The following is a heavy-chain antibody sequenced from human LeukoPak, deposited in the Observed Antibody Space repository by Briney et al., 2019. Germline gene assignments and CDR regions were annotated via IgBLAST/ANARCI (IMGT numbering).Heavy chain of an antibody. CDR1: RLVFSSYT. V-gene: IGHV3-21*01. Sequence: GGSLRLSCAASRLVFSSYTMNWVRQAPGKGLEWISSISSSSGSIHYTDSVKGRFTISRDNAKNSVFLQMNSLRVEDTAVYYCASSGCSQGVLDYWGQGTLVTVSS. CDR3: ASSGCSQGVLDY. D-gene: IGHD6-19*01. CDR2: ISSSSGSI. J-gene: IGHJ4*02.